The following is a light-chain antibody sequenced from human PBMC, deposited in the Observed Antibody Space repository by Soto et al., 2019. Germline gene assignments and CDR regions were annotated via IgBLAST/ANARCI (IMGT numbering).Light chain of an antibody. CDR3: SSYASSSTLGV. CDR1: SSDIDDYKY. V-gene: IGLV2-14*03. CDR2: DVS. Sequence: QSALTQPASVSGSPEQSITISCTGTSSDIDDYKYVSWYQQHPGKAPKLMIYDVSNRPSGVSNRFSGSKSGNTASLTISGLQAEDEADYYCSSYASSSTLGVFGTGTKLTVL. J-gene: IGLJ1*01.